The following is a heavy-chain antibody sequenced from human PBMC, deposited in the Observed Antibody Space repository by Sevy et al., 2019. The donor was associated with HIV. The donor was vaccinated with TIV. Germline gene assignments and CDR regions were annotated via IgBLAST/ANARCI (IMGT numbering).Heavy chain of an antibody. CDR2: IVVGSGNT. J-gene: IGHJ6*02. Sequence: ASVKVSCKASGFTFSGSALQWVRQARGQRLEWIGWIVVGSGNTKYAPQFQERVTFIRDMSTSTAYMELSSLRSEDTAVYYCAADNRSGYIGGGTYYYGMNVWGQGTTVTVSS. V-gene: IGHV1-58*01. CDR1: GFTFSGSA. CDR3: AADNRSGYIGGGTYYYGMNV. D-gene: IGHD3-3*01.